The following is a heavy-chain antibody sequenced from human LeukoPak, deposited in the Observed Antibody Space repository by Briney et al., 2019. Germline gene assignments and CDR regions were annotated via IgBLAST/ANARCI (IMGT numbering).Heavy chain of an antibody. Sequence: SETLSLTCTVSGGSISSSSYYWGWIRQPPGKGLEWIGGIYYSGSTYYNPSLKSRVTISVDTSKNQFSLKLSSVTAADTAVYYCASMDYGDPDYWGQGTLVTVSS. CDR1: GGSISSSSYY. CDR2: IYYSGST. CDR3: ASMDYGDPDY. V-gene: IGHV4-39*01. J-gene: IGHJ4*02. D-gene: IGHD4-17*01.